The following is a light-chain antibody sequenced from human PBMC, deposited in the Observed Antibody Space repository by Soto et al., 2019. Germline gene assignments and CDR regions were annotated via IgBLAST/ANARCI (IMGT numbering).Light chain of an antibody. J-gene: IGKJ5*01. Sequence: IHMTQSPSSLSASVGDIITITCRASQTISSWLAWYQQKTGKAPKLLIYAEYSLQSGVPSRFSGSGSGTDFTLTISSLQPEDFATYYCQQSYSTPGTFGQGTRLEI. CDR3: QQSYSTPGT. CDR1: QTISSW. V-gene: IGKV1-39*01. CDR2: AEY.